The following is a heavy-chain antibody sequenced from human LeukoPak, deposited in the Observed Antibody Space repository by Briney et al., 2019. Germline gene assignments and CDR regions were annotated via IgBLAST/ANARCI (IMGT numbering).Heavy chain of an antibody. CDR1: GGSISSYY. CDR3: ARDLSSYWLSDWFDP. CDR2: IYYSGST. V-gene: IGHV4-59*01. D-gene: IGHD3-9*01. J-gene: IGHJ5*02. Sequence: SGTLSLTCTVSGGSISSYYWSWIRQPPGKGLEWIGYIYYSGSTNYNPSLKSRVTISVDTSKNQFSLKLSSVTAADTAVYYCARDLSSYWLSDWFDPWGQGTLVTVSS.